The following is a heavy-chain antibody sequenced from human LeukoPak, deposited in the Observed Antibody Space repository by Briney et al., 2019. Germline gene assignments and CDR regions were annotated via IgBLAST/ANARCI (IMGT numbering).Heavy chain of an antibody. CDR3: ARDNGGYLGNWFDP. Sequence: ASVKVSRKASGYTFTGYYMHWVRQAPGQGLEWMGWINPNSGGTNYAQKFQGRVTMTRDTSISTAYMELSRLRSDDTAVYYCARDNGGYLGNWFDPWGQGTLVTVFS. CDR1: GYTFTGYY. J-gene: IGHJ5*02. V-gene: IGHV1-2*02. D-gene: IGHD2-8*01. CDR2: INPNSGGT.